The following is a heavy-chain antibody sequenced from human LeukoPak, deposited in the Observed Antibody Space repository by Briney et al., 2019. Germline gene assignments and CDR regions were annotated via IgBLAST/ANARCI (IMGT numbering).Heavy chain of an antibody. CDR3: ARGGDSLWWGYYGRDV. CDR2: INHSGST. CDR1: GGSFSGYY. J-gene: IGHJ6*02. D-gene: IGHD3-16*01. Sequence: SETLSLTCAVYGGSFSGYYWSWIRQPPGKGLEWIGEINHSGSTNYNPSLKSRVTISVDTSKNQFSLKRSSVTAADTAVYYCARGGDSLWWGYYGRDVWGQGTKVNVS. V-gene: IGHV4-34*01.